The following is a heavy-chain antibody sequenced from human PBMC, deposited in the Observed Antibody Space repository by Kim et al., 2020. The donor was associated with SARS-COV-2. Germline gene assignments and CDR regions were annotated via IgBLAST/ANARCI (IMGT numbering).Heavy chain of an antibody. CDR1: GFTFSSYG. CDR2: ISYDGSKK. D-gene: IGHD3-9*01. Sequence: GGSLRPSCAASGFTFSSYGMDWVRQAPGKVREWVAVISYDGSKKYYAASVKGRFTISRHNPKNTLYLQMNSLGAEDTAVYYCAKEDWVSTTDYWGQGTLVTVSS. V-gene: IGHV3-30*18. J-gene: IGHJ4*02. CDR3: AKEDWVSTTDY.